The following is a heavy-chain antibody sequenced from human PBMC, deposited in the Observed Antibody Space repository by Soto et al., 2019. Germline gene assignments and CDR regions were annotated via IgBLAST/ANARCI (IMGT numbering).Heavy chain of an antibody. D-gene: IGHD6-6*01. Sequence: TLSLTCAVSGGSISSGGYSWSWIRQPPGKGLEWIGYIYHSGSTYYNPSLKSRVTISVDRSKNQFSPKLSSVTAADTAVYYCARDSSSSGFDYWGQGTLVTVSS. CDR2: IYHSGST. CDR3: ARDSSSSGFDY. J-gene: IGHJ4*02. V-gene: IGHV4-30-2*01. CDR1: GGSISSGGYS.